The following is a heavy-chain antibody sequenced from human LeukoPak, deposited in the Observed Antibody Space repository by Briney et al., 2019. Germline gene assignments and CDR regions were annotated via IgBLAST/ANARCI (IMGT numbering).Heavy chain of an antibody. CDR2: IYHSGST. CDR3: AISNSGYDLGGYYMDV. Sequence: NPSETLSLTCAVSGGSISSSGYSWSWIRQPPGKGLEWIGYIYHSGSTYYNPSLKSRVTISVDRSKNQFSLKLSSVTAADTAVYYCAISNSGYDLGGYYMDVWGKGTTVTVSS. D-gene: IGHD5-12*01. J-gene: IGHJ6*03. V-gene: IGHV4-30-2*01. CDR1: GGSISSSGYS.